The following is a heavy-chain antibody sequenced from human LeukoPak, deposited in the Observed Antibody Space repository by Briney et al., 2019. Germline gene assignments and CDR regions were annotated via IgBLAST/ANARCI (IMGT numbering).Heavy chain of an antibody. CDR1: GYTFTSYY. J-gene: IGHJ3*02. V-gene: IGHV1-46*01. D-gene: IGHD3-9*01. CDR3: ARGSYYDILTGYLTNDAFDI. Sequence: ASVKVSCKASGYTFTSYYMHWVRQAPGQGLEWMGIINPSGGSTSYAQKFQGRVTMTRDMSTSTVYMELSCLRSEDTAVYYCARGSYYDILTGYLTNDAFDIWGQGTMVTVSS. CDR2: INPSGGST.